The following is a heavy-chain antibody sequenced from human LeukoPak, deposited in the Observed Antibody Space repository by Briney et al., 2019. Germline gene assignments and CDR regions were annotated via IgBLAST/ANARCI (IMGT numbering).Heavy chain of an antibody. CDR1: GGTFSSYA. Sequence: ASVKVSCKASGGTFSSYATSWVRQAPGQGLEWMGWINPNSGGTNYAQKFQGRVTMTRDTSITTAYMELSRLSSDDTAVYYCARHPGKVTNDWYFDLWGRGTLVTVSS. V-gene: IGHV1-2*02. D-gene: IGHD4-23*01. CDR2: INPNSGGT. J-gene: IGHJ2*01. CDR3: ARHPGKVTNDWYFDL.